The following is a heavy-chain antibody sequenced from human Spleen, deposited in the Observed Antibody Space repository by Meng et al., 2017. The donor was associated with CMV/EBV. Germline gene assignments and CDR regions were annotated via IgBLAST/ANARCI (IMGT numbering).Heavy chain of an antibody. CDR2: INSDGSST. CDR3: VLPEFDP. D-gene: IGHD1-26*01. Sequence: GESLKISCVASGFIFSRHWMHWVRQAPGKGLVWVSRINSDGSSTNYADSVKGRFTISRDNAKKSVHLQMDSLRVEDTAVYYCVLPEFDPWGQGTLVTVSS. J-gene: IGHJ5*02. V-gene: IGHV3-74*01. CDR1: GFIFSRHW.